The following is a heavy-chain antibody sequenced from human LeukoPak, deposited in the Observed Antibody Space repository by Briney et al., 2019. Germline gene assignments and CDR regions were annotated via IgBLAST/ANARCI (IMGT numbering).Heavy chain of an antibody. CDR3: ARDRGGWSKKGAFDI. CDR1: GFTFSSYS. V-gene: IGHV3-21*01. D-gene: IGHD6-19*01. J-gene: IGHJ3*02. CDR2: ISSSSSYI. Sequence: PGGSLRLSCAASGFTFSSYSMNWVRQAPGKGLEWVSSISSSSSYIYYADSVKGRFTISRGNAKNSLYLQMNSLRAEDTAVYYCARDRGGWSKKGAFDIWGQGTMVTVSS.